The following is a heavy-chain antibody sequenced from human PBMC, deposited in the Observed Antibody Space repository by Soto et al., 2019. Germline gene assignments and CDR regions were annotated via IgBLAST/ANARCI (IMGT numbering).Heavy chain of an antibody. CDR1: GFTFSSYA. V-gene: IGHV3-30-3*01. CDR3: ARVGQLGTGFDY. CDR2: ISYDGSNK. Sequence: QVQLVESGGGVVQPGRSLRLSCAASGFTFSSYAMHWVRQAPGKGLEWVAVISYDGSNKYYADSVKGRFTISRDNSKNTLYLQMNSLRAEDTAVYYWARVGQLGTGFDYWGQGTLVTVSS. D-gene: IGHD6-6*01. J-gene: IGHJ4*02.